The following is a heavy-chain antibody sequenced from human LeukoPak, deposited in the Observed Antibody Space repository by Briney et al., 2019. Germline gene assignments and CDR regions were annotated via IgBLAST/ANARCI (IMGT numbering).Heavy chain of an antibody. Sequence: PGGSLRLSCATSGFTFSSYAMSWVRQAPGKGLEWVSTVSGGGGSTWYADSVKGRFTISRDNSKNTLYLQMNSLRAEDTAVYYCVTYVRGDFDYWGQGTLVTVSS. CDR1: GFTFSSYA. CDR3: VTYVRGDFDY. CDR2: VSGGGGST. J-gene: IGHJ4*02. D-gene: IGHD3-10*02. V-gene: IGHV3-23*01.